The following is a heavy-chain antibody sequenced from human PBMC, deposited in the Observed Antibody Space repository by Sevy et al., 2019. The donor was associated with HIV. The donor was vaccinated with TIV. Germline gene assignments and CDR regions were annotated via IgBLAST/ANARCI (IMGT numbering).Heavy chain of an antibody. CDR1: GFIFSDYG. CDR3: AKDIPPSYSNSSYYYYYYGMDV. V-gene: IGHV3-30*02. D-gene: IGHD6-13*01. Sequence: GGSLRLSCAASGFIFSDYGMHWVRQAPGKGLEWVAVIWYDGSNKYYADSVKGRFTISRDNSKNTLYLQMNSLRAEDTAVYYCAKDIPPSYSNSSYYYYYYGMDVWGQGTTVTVSS. J-gene: IGHJ6*02. CDR2: IWYDGSNK.